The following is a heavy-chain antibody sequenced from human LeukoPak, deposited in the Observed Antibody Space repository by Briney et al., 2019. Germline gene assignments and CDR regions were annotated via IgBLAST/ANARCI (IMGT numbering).Heavy chain of an antibody. D-gene: IGHD3-9*01. CDR3: AREGNYDVLTGYSPADY. CDR2: ISSSSSYI. V-gene: IGHV3-21*01. Sequence: GGSLRLSCAASGFIFSSYSMNWVRQAPGKGLEWVSSISSSSSYIYYADSVKGRFTISRDNAKNSLFLQMNSLRVEDTAVYYCAREGNYDVLTGYSPADYWGQGTLVTVSS. J-gene: IGHJ4*02. CDR1: GFIFSSYS.